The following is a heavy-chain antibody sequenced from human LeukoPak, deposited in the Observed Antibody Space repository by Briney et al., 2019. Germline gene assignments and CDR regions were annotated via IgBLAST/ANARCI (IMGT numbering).Heavy chain of an antibody. CDR1: GGSISSGDYY. D-gene: IGHD6-19*01. CDR2: IYYSGST. Sequence: PSETLSLTCTVSGGSISSGDYYWSWTRQPPGKGLEWIGYIYYSGSTYYNPSLKSRVTISVDTSKNQFSLKLSSVAAADTAVYYCAKVIAVALYYYYGMDVWGQGTTVTVSS. V-gene: IGHV4-30-4*01. CDR3: AKVIAVALYYYYGMDV. J-gene: IGHJ6*02.